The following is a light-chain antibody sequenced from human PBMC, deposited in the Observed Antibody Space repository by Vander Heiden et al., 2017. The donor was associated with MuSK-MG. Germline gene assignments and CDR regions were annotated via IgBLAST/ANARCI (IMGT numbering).Light chain of an antibody. Sequence: DIVLTQSPGTLSLSPGERATLSCRASQSVSSNYLAWYQQKPGQAPRLLMFGAFSRATGIPDRFSGSGSGTDFTLTISRLEPEDFAVYYCQQYGSSPPWTFGQGTKVEIK. CDR1: QSVSSNY. V-gene: IGKV3-20*01. CDR2: GAF. CDR3: QQYGSSPPWT. J-gene: IGKJ1*01.